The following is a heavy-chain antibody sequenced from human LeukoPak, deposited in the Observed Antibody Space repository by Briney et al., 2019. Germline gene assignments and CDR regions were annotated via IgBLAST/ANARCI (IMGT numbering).Heavy chain of an antibody. V-gene: IGHV3-11*04. Sequence: PGGSLRLSCAASGFTFSDYYMSWIRQAPGKGLEWVSYISSSGSTIYYADSVKGRFTISRDNAKNSLYLQMNSLRAEDMAVYYCARGNTMIVGDAFDIWGQGTMVTVSS. D-gene: IGHD3-22*01. CDR1: GFTFSDYY. CDR3: ARGNTMIVGDAFDI. J-gene: IGHJ3*02. CDR2: ISSSGSTI.